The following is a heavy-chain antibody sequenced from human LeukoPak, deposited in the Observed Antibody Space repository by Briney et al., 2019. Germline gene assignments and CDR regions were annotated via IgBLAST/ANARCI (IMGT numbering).Heavy chain of an antibody. J-gene: IGHJ6*02. Sequence: GGSLRLSCAASGFNFAVYAMNWVRQAPGKGLEWVSTIDSSGVTHYADSVKGRFTISRVNPKNTLYLQMTSLRAEDTAVYYCAKDNVIVPAAPYGMDVWGQGTTVTVSS. CDR3: AKDNVIVPAAPYGMDV. CDR1: GFNFAVYA. D-gene: IGHD2-2*01. V-gene: IGHV3-23*01. CDR2: IDSSGVT.